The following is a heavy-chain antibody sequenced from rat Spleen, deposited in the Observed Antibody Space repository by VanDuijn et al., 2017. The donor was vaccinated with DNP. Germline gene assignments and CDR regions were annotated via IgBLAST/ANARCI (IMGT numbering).Heavy chain of an antibody. J-gene: IGHJ2*01. CDR1: GFSLTSYH. CDR3: TRVGVEPGYNPYYFDY. Sequence: QVQLKESGPGLVQPSQTLSLTCTVSGFSLTSYHVSWVRQPPGKGLEWIATISSGGSTYYNSALKSRLSIIRDTPKSQVFLKMDSLQTEDTAIYFCTRVGVEPGYNPYYFDYWGQGVMVTVSS. V-gene: IGHV2-6*01. CDR2: ISSGGST. D-gene: IGHD1-4*01.